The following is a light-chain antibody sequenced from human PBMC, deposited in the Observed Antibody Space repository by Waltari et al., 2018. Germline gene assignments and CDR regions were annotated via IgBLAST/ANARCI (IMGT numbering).Light chain of an antibody. Sequence: QSALTQPRSVSGSPGPSVAISCPATSSDVGAYNSVSWFQQHPGKSPKLIIYEASKRPSGVPDRFSGSKSGNTASLTISGLQADDEADYYCCAYTGTLNVFGTGTKVTVL. CDR2: EAS. V-gene: IGLV2-11*01. CDR3: CAYTGTLNV. J-gene: IGLJ1*01. CDR1: SSDVGAYNS.